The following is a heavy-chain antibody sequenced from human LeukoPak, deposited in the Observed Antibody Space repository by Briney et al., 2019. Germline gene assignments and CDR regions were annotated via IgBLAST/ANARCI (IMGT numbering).Heavy chain of an antibody. CDR3: AKIVVPAAYYFYGMDV. D-gene: IGHD2-2*01. CDR2: ISGNGVKT. J-gene: IGHJ6*02. Sequence: GGSLRLSCAASGFTFSRYYMSWVRQTPGKGLEWVSGISGNGVKTFYADSVKGRFTISRDNSKKTVDLQMNSLRVEDTAIFYCAKIVVPAAYYFYGMDVWGQGTTVAVSS. V-gene: IGHV3-23*01. CDR1: GFTFSRYY.